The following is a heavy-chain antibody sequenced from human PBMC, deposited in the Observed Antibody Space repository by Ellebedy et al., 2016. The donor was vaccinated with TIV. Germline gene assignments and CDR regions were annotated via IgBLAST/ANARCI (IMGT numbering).Heavy chain of an antibody. D-gene: IGHD2-2*01. V-gene: IGHV5-51*01. CDR2: IYPGDSDT. Sequence: KVSXXGSGYSFTSYWIGWVRQMPGKGLEWMGIIYPGDSDTRYSPSFQGQVTISADKSISTAYLQWSSLKASDTAMYYCARPGYCSSTSCSPFDYWGQGTLVTVSS. CDR3: ARPGYCSSTSCSPFDY. CDR1: GYSFTSYW. J-gene: IGHJ4*02.